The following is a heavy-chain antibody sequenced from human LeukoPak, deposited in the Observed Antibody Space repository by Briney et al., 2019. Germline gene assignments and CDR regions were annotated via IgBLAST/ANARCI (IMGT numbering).Heavy chain of an antibody. J-gene: IGHJ6*02. V-gene: IGHV3-21*01. D-gene: IGHD3-10*01. CDR3: ASCRYYYGSGSQGHEFYYYGMDV. CDR2: ISSSSSYI. Sequence: GGSLRLSCAASGLTFSSYSMNCVRQAPGKGLECVSSISSSSSYIYSADSVKGRFTISRDNAKNSLYLQMNSLRAEDTAVYYCASCRYYYGSGSQGHEFYYYGMDVWGQGTTVTVSS. CDR1: GLTFSSYS.